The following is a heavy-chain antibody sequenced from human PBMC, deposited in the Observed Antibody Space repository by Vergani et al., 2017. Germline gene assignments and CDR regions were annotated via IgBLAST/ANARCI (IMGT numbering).Heavy chain of an antibody. J-gene: IGHJ6*02. V-gene: IGHV1-18*04. D-gene: IGHD3-22*01. CDR1: GYTFTGYY. CDR2: ISAYNGNT. Sequence: QVQLVQSGAEVQKPGASVKVSCKASGYTFTGYYMHWVRQAPGQGLEWMGWISAYNGNTNYAQKLQGRVTMTTDTSTSTAYMELRSLRSDDTAVYYCARTNYYDSSGYYSLSQYYYYGMDVWGQGTTVTVSS. CDR3: ARTNYYDSSGYYSLSQYYYYGMDV.